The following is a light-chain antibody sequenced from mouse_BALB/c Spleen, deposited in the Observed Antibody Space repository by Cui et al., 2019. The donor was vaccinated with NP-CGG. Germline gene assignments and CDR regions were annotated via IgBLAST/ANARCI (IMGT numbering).Light chain of an antibody. V-gene: IGLV1*01. J-gene: IGLJ1*01. Sequence: FVTQVCALTTSPGETVTLTCRSSTGAITTSNYANWVQEKPDHLFTGLIGGTNNRVPGVPARFSGSLIGDKAALTITGAQTEDEAIYFCALWYSNHWVFGGGTKLTVL. CDR1: TGAITTSNY. CDR2: GTN. CDR3: ALWYSNHWV.